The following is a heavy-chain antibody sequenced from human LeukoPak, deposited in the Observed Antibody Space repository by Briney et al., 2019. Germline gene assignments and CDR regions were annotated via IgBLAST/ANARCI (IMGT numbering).Heavy chain of an antibody. V-gene: IGHV1-69*04. CDR2: IIPILGIA. Sequence: ASVKVSCKASGGTFSSYAISWVRQAPGQGLEWMGRIIPILGIANYAQKFQGRVTIAADKSTSTAYMELSSLRSEDTAVYYCARERKIAARPTDKGYYFDYWGQGTLVTVSS. CDR3: ARERKIAARPTDKGYYFDY. J-gene: IGHJ4*02. D-gene: IGHD6-6*01. CDR1: GGTFSSYA.